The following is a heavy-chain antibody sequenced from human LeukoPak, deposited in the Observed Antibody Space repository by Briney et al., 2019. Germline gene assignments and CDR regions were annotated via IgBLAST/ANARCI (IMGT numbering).Heavy chain of an antibody. D-gene: IGHD3-22*01. CDR3: AKVAPCDSSAQGARGPRCRHINGWVH. J-gene: IGHJ4*02. V-gene: IGHV3-23*01. Sequence: GGSLRLACAASGFSFSSYATSSVSQDPGKGLEWLSAISGVVTTTTYAGSVRGRFTISRDNSKNTLYLQMNSLRAEDTAVYYCAKVAPCDSSAQGARGPRCRHINGWVHWGQGTLVTVSS. CDR1: GFSFSSYA. CDR2: ISGVVTTT.